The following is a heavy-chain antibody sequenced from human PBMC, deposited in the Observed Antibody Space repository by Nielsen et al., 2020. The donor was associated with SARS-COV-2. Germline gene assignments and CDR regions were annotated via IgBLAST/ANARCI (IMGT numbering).Heavy chain of an antibody. CDR2: TSHKSGST. D-gene: IGHD2-8*01. J-gene: IGHJ6*03. V-gene: IGHV3-21*01. CDR3: ARDVNFRDCTSGSCVDYYYMDV. CDR1: RFTLNYHT. Sequence: GESLKISCVVSRFTLNYHTMTWVRQAPGRGLEWVSSTSHKSGSTYYADSVKGRFTISRDNAKNSLYLQMNSLRAEDTAVYFCARDVNFRDCTSGSCVDYYYMDVWGKGTTVTVSS.